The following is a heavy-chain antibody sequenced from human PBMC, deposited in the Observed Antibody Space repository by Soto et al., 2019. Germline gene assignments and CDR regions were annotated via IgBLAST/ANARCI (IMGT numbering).Heavy chain of an antibody. CDR2: INHSGST. CDR3: ARDYDFWSGPGFDY. CDR1: GGSFSGYY. Sequence: SETLSLTCAVYGGSFSGYYWSWIRQPPGKGLEWIGEINHSGSTNYNPSLKSRVTISVDTSKNQFSLKLSSVTAADTAVYYRARDYDFWSGPGFDYWGQGTLVTVSS. J-gene: IGHJ4*02. D-gene: IGHD3-3*01. V-gene: IGHV4-34*01.